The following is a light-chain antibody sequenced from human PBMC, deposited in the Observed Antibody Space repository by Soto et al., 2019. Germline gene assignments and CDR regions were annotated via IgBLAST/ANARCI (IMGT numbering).Light chain of an antibody. CDR3: SSYTSSITPYV. V-gene: IGLV2-14*01. Sequence: QSALTQPASVSGSPGQSITISCTGTSSDVGGYNYVSWYQQHPGKAPKLMIYEVSNRPSGVSNRFSGSKSGNTASLTISGLQAEDEADYYCSSYTSSITPYVLGTGTKVTVL. CDR2: EVS. CDR1: SSDVGGYNY. J-gene: IGLJ1*01.